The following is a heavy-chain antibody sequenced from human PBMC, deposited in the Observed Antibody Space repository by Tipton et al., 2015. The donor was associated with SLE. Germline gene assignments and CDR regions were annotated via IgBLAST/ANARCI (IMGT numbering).Heavy chain of an antibody. CDR3: AREVTGTGRYYYMDV. D-gene: IGHD1-7*01. CDR1: NGSFSGYF. Sequence: TLSLTCVVYNGSFSGYFWSWVRQPPGKGLEWIGHIYHTRSTTYNPSVRSRLTISVDTSNNQFSLTLTSVTAADTAMYYCAREVTGTGRYYYMDVWGKGTSVTVSS. V-gene: IGHV4-34*01. J-gene: IGHJ6*03. CDR2: IYHTRST.